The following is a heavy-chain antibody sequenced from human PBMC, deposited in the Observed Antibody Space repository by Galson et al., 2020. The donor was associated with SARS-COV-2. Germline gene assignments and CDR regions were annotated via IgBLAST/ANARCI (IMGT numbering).Heavy chain of an antibody. V-gene: IGHV4-61*01. D-gene: IGHD5-12*01. CDR3: ARVGSGSNRKWFDP. J-gene: IGHJ5*02. Sequence: SETLSLTCTVSGDSVTSVHYYWSWIRQPPGKGLEWIGYIYYSGSTNYNPSLKSRVTISLDTSKNQFSLKLSSVTAADTAVYYCARVGSGSNRKWFDPWCQGTLVTVSS. CDR2: IYYSGST. CDR1: GDSVTSVHYY.